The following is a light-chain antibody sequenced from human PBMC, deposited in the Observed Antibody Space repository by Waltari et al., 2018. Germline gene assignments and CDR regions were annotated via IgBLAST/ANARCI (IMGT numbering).Light chain of an antibody. CDR3: SSYTSTWV. CDR2: DVS. V-gene: IGLV2-14*01. Sequence: QSALTQSASVSGSPAQSITISCTGTSRDFAVFNYVSWYQQHPGKPPQLMIYDVSKRPSGVSNRFSGSKSGNTASLTISGLQAEDEADYYCSSYTSTWVFGGGTKLTVL. J-gene: IGLJ3*02. CDR1: SRDFAVFNY.